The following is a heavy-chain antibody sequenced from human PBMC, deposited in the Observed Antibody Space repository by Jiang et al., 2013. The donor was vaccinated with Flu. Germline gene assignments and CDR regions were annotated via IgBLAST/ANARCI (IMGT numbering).Heavy chain of an antibody. Sequence: EVKKPGASVKVSCKASGYTFTSYAMHWVRQAPGQRLEWMGWINAGNGNTKYSQKFQGRVTITRDTSASTAYMELSSLRSEDTAVYYCASKTSIAARPPLHGREHAFDIWGQGTMVTVSS. CDR1: GYTFTSYA. CDR3: ASKTSIAARPPLHGREHAFDI. J-gene: IGHJ3*02. CDR2: INAGNGNT. D-gene: IGHD6-6*01. V-gene: IGHV1-3*01.